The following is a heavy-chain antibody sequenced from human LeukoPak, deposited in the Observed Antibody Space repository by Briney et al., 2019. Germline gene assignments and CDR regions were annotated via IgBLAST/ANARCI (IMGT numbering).Heavy chain of an antibody. CDR2: IYYSGST. J-gene: IGHJ4*02. CDR3: ARAMTTVNHFDY. Sequence: SETLSLTCTVSGGSISSYYWSWIRQPPGKGREWIGYIYYSGSTYYNPSLKSRVTISVDTSKNQFSLKLSSVTAADTAVYYCARAMTTVNHFDYWGQGTLVTVSS. D-gene: IGHD4-11*01. V-gene: IGHV4-30-4*08. CDR1: GGSISSYY.